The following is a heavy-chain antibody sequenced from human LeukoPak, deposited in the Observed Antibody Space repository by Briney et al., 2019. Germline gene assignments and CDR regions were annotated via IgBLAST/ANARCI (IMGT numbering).Heavy chain of an antibody. Sequence: SETLSLTCTVSGYSISSGYYWGWIRQPPGKGLEWIGSIYHSGSTYYNPSLKRRVTISVDTSKNQFSLKLSSVTAADTAVYYCARVYSGYDSGGYYFDYWGQGTLVTVSS. D-gene: IGHD5-12*01. CDR3: ARVYSGYDSGGYYFDY. CDR1: GYSISSGYY. V-gene: IGHV4-38-2*02. J-gene: IGHJ4*02. CDR2: IYHSGST.